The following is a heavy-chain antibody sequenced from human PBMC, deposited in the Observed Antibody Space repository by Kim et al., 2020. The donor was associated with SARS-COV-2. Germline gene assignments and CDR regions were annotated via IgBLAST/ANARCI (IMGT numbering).Heavy chain of an antibody. Sequence: YADSVKARFTISRDNSKNALYVQMNSLGAEDTAVYYCAKVYYGSGKFDYWDQGTLVTVSS. V-gene: IGHV3-23*01. J-gene: IGHJ4*02. D-gene: IGHD3-10*01. CDR3: AKVYYGSGKFDY.